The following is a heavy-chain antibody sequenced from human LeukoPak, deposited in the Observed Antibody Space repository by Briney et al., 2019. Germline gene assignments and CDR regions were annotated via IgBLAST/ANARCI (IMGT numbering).Heavy chain of an antibody. D-gene: IGHD3-9*01. CDR1: GYTFTSYG. Sequence: ASVTVSCKASGYTFTSYGISWVRQAPGQGLEWMGWISAYNGNTNYAQKLQGRVTMTTDTSTSTAYMELRSLRSDDTAVYYCARDRAANYDILTGPFDYWGQGTLVTVSS. J-gene: IGHJ4*02. CDR2: ISAYNGNT. V-gene: IGHV1-18*01. CDR3: ARDRAANYDILTGPFDY.